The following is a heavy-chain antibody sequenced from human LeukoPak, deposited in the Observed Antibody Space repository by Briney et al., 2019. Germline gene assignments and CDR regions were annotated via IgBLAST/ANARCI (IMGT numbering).Heavy chain of an antibody. V-gene: IGHV4-4*07. D-gene: IGHD5-12*01. CDR3: ARGSYRDDY. CDR2: IYTRGSH. Sequence: SETLSLTCTVHGGPISSYHWTWIRQPAGKGLEWIGRIYTRGSHNYNPSLKSRVTMSVDTSKNQFSLKLSAVTAADTALYYCARGSYRDDYWGQGTLVTVSS. J-gene: IGHJ4*02. CDR1: GGPISSYH.